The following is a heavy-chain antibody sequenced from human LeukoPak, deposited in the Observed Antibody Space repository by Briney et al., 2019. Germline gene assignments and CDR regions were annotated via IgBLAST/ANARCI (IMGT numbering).Heavy chain of an antibody. Sequence: GGSLRLSCTASGFTFGDYAMNWFRQAPGKGLEWVGFVRSKAYGGTTEYAASVKGRFTISRDDSKSIAYLQMNSLKTEDTAVYYCSRVGGSSGWYGAFDIWGQGTMATVSS. CDR1: GFTFGDYA. V-gene: IGHV3-49*03. CDR2: VRSKAYGGTT. CDR3: SRVGGSSGWYGAFDI. D-gene: IGHD6-19*01. J-gene: IGHJ3*02.